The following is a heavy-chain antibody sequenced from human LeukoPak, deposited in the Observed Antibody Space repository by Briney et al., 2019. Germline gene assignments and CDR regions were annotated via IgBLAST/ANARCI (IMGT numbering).Heavy chain of an antibody. CDR1: GYNFSNYW. CDR2: IFPGDSDT. J-gene: IGHJ4*02. V-gene: IGHV5-51*01. Sequence: GESLKISCEGSGYNFSNYWIGWVLQMPGKGLEWMGIIFPGDSDTRYSPSFQGQVTITADKSISTTYLQWSSLKASDTAMYYCARHLRSATVDYWGQGTLVTVSS. D-gene: IGHD3-9*01. CDR3: ARHLRSATVDY.